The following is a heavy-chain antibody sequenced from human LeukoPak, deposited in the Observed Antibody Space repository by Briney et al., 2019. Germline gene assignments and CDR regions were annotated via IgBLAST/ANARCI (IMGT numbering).Heavy chain of an antibody. D-gene: IGHD5-18*01. CDR2: ISTSTSYT. Sequence: PGGSLRHSCAASGFPFSDYYMSWIRQAPGKGLEWVSYISTSTSYTNYADSVKGRFTISRDNAKNSLYLQMNSLRADDTAVYYCARDHNYGYGAFDIWGQGTMVTVSS. CDR1: GFPFSDYY. CDR3: ARDHNYGYGAFDI. J-gene: IGHJ3*02. V-gene: IGHV3-11*05.